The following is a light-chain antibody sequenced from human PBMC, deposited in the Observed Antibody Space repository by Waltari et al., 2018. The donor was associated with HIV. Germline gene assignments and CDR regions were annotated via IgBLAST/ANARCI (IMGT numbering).Light chain of an antibody. CDR3: AAWDDSLNGYV. CDR2: VNG. Sequence: QSVLTQPPSTSGAPGQTVTISCSRSRSNIGSNTVHLYQKLPGTAPRLLILVNGRRPSGVPDRFSGSKSGTSASLAISRLQSEDDGDYFCAAWDDSLNGYVFGTGTKVIV. V-gene: IGLV1-44*01. CDR1: RSNIGSNT. J-gene: IGLJ1*01.